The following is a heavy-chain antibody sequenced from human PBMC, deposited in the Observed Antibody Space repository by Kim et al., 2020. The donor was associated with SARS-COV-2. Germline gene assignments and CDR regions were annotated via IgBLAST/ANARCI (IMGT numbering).Heavy chain of an antibody. Sequence: GGSLRLSCAASGFTFSSYGMHWVRQAPGKGLEWVAVISYDGSNKYYADSVKGRFTISRDNSKNTLYLQMNSLRAEDTAVYYCAKDHRDFWSGPPGRWGQGTLVTVSS. CDR1: GFTFSSYG. V-gene: IGHV3-30*18. D-gene: IGHD3-3*01. CDR3: AKDHRDFWSGPPGR. J-gene: IGHJ1*01. CDR2: ISYDGSNK.